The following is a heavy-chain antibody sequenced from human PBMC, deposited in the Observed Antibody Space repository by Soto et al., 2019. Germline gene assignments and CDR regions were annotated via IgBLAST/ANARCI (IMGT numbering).Heavy chain of an antibody. Sequence: QVQLAESGGGLVKSGGSLTLSCSTSGFFFTDYFMSWIRQAPGKGLEWVSYISPSGDVTHYADSVKGRFTIYRDNTKNSLFLQMSSLRDDDTAVYYCARQLERRVGAASHWGQGTRVSVSS. CDR3: ARQLERRVGAASH. D-gene: IGHD1-26*01. J-gene: IGHJ4*02. CDR1: GFFFTDYF. CDR2: ISPSGDVT. V-gene: IGHV3-11*01.